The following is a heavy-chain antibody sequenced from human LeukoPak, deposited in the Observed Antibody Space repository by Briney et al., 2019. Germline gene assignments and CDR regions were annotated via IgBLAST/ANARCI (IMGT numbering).Heavy chain of an antibody. D-gene: IGHD4-17*01. CDR2: IGGTHSNI. J-gene: IGHJ4*02. CDR1: GFTFSIYS. CDR3: ARDRDYAFDS. V-gene: IGHV3-48*02. Sequence: GRPLRLSCAASGFTFSIYSMNWVRQAPGKGLEWVSYIGGTHSNIYCADSVKGRFTISRDDAKNSLYLQMNSLRDEDTAVYYCARDRDYAFDSWGQGTLVTVSS.